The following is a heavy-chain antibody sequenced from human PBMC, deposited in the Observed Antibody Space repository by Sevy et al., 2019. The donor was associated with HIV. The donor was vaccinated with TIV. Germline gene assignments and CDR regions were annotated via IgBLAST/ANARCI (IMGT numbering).Heavy chain of an antibody. D-gene: IGHD6-13*01. CDR1: GFSFSSYW. CDR3: VRAIGAAGSY. J-gene: IGHJ4*02. Sequence: GGSLRLSCEASGFSFSSYWMSWVRQAPGKGLEWVANIKEDGSMIYYVESVKGRFTIPKDNAKNSVYLQMTSLRAEDPALYYCVRAIGAAGSYWGQGTLVTVSS. CDR2: IKEDGSMI. V-gene: IGHV3-7*01.